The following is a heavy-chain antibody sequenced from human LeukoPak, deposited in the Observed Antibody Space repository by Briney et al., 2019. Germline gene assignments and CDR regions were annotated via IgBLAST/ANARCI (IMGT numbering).Heavy chain of an antibody. D-gene: IGHD3-22*01. V-gene: IGHV4-34*01. J-gene: IGHJ4*02. CDR1: GGSFSGYY. Sequence: PSETLSLTCAVYGGSFSGYYWSWIRQPPGKGLGWIGEINHSGSTNYNPSLKSRVTISVDTSKNQFSLKLSSVTAADTAVYYCARLGGYYLSYFDYWGQGTLVTVSS. CDR3: ARLGGYYLSYFDY. CDR2: INHSGST.